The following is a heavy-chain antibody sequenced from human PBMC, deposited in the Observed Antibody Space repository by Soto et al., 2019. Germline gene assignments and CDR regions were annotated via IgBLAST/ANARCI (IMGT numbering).Heavy chain of an antibody. V-gene: IGHV3-23*01. J-gene: IGHJ4*02. CDR3: ATRTTSSYFDY. D-gene: IGHD1-1*01. CDR1: GFTFTNFI. CDR2: VTESSTST. Sequence: PGGSLRLSCAASGFTFTNFIMNWVRQAPGKGLELVSAVTESSTSTYYVDSVKGRFSISRDNSKNTLYLHMSSLRAEDTATYFCATRTTSSYFDYWGQGA.